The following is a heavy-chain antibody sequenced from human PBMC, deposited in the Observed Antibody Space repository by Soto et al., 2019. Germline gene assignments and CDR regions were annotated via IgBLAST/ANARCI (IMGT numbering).Heavy chain of an antibody. V-gene: IGHV4-34*01. CDR1: GGSFSGYY. CDR3: ARGGPRIAAAGTVDY. CDR2: INHSGST. Sequence: PSESLSLTCAVCGGSFSGYYWSWIRQPPGKGLEWIGEINHSGSTNYNPSLKSRVTISVDTSKNQFSLKLSSVTAADTAVYYCARGGPRIAAAGTVDYWGQGTLVTVSS. J-gene: IGHJ4*02. D-gene: IGHD6-13*01.